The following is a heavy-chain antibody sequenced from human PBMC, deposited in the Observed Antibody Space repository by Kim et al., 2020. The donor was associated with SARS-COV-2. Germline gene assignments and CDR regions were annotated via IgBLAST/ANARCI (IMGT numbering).Heavy chain of an antibody. Sequence: PSLKSRVTRSVDTSKNQFSLKLSSVTAADTAVYYCARERGSGSYRDGFDIWGQGTMVTVSS. CDR3: ARERGSGSYRDGFDI. J-gene: IGHJ3*02. D-gene: IGHD3-10*01. V-gene: IGHV4-4*07.